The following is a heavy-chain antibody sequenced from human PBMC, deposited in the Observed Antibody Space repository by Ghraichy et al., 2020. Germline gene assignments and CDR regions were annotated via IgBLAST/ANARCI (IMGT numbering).Heavy chain of an antibody. J-gene: IGHJ1*01. CDR2: IYTSGST. Sequence: SETLSLTCTVSGGSISSYYWSWIRQPPGKGLEWIGYIYTSGSTNYNPSLKSRVTISVDTSKNQFSLKLSSVTAADTAVYYCARRTNGYFQHWGQGTLVTVSS. CDR1: GGSISSYY. V-gene: IGHV4-4*09. D-gene: IGHD2-8*01. CDR3: ARRTNGYFQH.